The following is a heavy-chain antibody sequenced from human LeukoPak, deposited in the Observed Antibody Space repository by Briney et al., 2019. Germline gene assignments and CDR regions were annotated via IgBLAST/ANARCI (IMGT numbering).Heavy chain of an antibody. D-gene: IGHD1-14*01. V-gene: IGHV3-74*01. CDR1: GFTFSSYW. CDR3: AKDLRGHNRMGYCMDV. J-gene: IGHJ6*03. CDR2: MNSVGSTI. Sequence: GGSLRLSCAASGFTFSSYWMHWVRQAPGKGLVWVARMNSVGSTINYADSVKGRFTISRDNSKNSLYLQMNSLRTEDTALYYCAKDLRGHNRMGYCMDVGGKGTTVTVSS.